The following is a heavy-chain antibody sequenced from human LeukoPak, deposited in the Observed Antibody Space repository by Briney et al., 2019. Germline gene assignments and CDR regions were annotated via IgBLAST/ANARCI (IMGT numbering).Heavy chain of an antibody. J-gene: IGHJ4*02. CDR3: AKMVREFYTISYYFDH. CDR1: GFTFSSYA. CDR2: ISGSGGST. Sequence: GGSLRLSCAASGFTFSSYAMSWVRQAPGKGLEWVSAISGSGGSTYYADSVKGRFTISRDNSKNTLYLQMNSLRAEDTAVYYCAKMVREFYTISYYFDHWGQGTLVTVSS. D-gene: IGHD2-8*01. V-gene: IGHV3-23*01.